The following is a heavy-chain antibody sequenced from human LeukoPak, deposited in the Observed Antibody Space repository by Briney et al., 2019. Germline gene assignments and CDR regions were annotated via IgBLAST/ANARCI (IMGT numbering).Heavy chain of an antibody. CDR3: ARDVNIRDFWSGFHY. V-gene: IGHV3-11*04. D-gene: IGHD3-3*01. CDR1: GFTFSDYY. J-gene: IGHJ4*02. Sequence: GGSLRLXCAASGFTFSDYYMRWIRQAPGKGLEWVSLITSRSTTVHYADSVKGRFTISRDNAKNTLFLQMNSLRVDDTAVCYCARDVNIRDFWSGFHYWGQGTLVTVSS. CDR2: ITSRSTTV.